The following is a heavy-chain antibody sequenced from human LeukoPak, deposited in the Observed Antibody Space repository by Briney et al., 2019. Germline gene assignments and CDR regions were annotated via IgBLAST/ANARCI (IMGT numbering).Heavy chain of an antibody. J-gene: IGHJ4*02. D-gene: IGHD3-16*02. CDR1: GYTFTNYY. CDR2: INPSGGTS. V-gene: IGHV1-46*01. Sequence: GASVTVSCTASGYTFTNYYIHWVRQAPGQGHEWMGIINPSGGTSTYAQNFQGRVTVTRDTSTSTVYMELSSLRSEDTALYYCARTHGGYRYLFDYWGQGTLVTVSS. CDR3: ARTHGGYRYLFDY.